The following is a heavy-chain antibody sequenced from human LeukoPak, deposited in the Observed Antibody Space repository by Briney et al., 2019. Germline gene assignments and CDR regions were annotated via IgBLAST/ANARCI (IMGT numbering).Heavy chain of an antibody. CDR3: ARNAGYSDLNY. J-gene: IGHJ4*02. Sequence: SETLSLTCTVSGDSSSSNNYWTWVRQPPGKGLEWIGEIYRSGATNYNPSLRGRVTVSLDKSKNQFSLRLNSVTAADTAIYYCARNAGYSDLNYWGQGVLVTVSS. CDR2: IYRSGAT. CDR1: GDSSSSNNY. V-gene: IGHV4-4*02. D-gene: IGHD3-22*01.